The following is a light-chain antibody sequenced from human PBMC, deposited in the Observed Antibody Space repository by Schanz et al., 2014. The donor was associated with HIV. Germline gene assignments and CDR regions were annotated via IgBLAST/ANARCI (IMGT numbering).Light chain of an antibody. Sequence: EIVLTQSPGTLSLSPGERATLSCRASQSVSSSYLAWYQQKPGQAPRLLIYGASSRATGIPDRFSGWGSGTDFTLTISRLEPEDLAVYFCQQYGTSPKTFGLGTRLEIK. V-gene: IGKV3-20*01. CDR1: QSVSSSY. CDR3: QQYGTSPKT. CDR2: GAS. J-gene: IGKJ2*01.